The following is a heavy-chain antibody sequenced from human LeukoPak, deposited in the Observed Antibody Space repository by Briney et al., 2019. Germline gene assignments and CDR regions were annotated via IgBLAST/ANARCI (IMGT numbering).Heavy chain of an antibody. CDR2: IYYSGRT. Sequence: SQTLSLTCTVSGGSISSGTYYWGWIRQHPGKGLEWIGYIYYSGRTYYNPSLKSRVTISVDTSRNQFSLKLSSVTAADTAVYYCARRGYSYGYLDYWGQGTLVTVSS. V-gene: IGHV4-31*03. D-gene: IGHD5-18*01. J-gene: IGHJ4*02. CDR1: GGSISSGTYY. CDR3: ARRGYSYGYLDY.